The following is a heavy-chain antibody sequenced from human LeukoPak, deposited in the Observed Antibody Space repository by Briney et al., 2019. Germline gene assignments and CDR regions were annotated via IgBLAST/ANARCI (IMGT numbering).Heavy chain of an antibody. Sequence: GGSLRLSCAASGFTFSTYWMHWVRQAPGKGLVWVSRINPDGTTTNYADSVKGRFTISRDNAKNTLYLQMNSLRAEDTAVYYCAKGPTYYDFWSGYYTGTGGVEYFDYWGQGTLVTVSS. CDR3: AKGPTYYDFWSGYYTGTGGVEYFDY. CDR1: GFTFSTYW. D-gene: IGHD3-3*01. V-gene: IGHV3-74*01. J-gene: IGHJ4*02. CDR2: INPDGTTT.